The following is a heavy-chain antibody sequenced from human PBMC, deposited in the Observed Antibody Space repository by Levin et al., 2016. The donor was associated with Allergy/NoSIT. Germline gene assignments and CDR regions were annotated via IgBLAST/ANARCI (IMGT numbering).Heavy chain of an antibody. CDR2: IKSKTDGGTT. Sequence: VRRCPGKGLEWVGRIKSKTDGGTTDYAAPVKGRFTISRDDSKNTLYLQMNSLKTEDTAVYYCTTVSPGYTMIVVVPSGFDYWGQGTLVTVSS. V-gene: IGHV3-15*01. D-gene: IGHD3-22*01. J-gene: IGHJ4*02. CDR3: TTVSPGYTMIVVVPSGFDY.